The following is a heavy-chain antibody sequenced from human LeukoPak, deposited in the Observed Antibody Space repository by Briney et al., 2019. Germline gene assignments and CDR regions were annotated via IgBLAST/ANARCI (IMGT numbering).Heavy chain of an antibody. V-gene: IGHV3-30-3*01. J-gene: IGHJ5*02. CDR1: GFTFSSYA. D-gene: IGHD2-15*01. CDR2: ISYDGSNK. CDR3: ARGSGVQRCSGGSCYSSWFDP. Sequence: RGGSLRLSCAASGFTFSSYAMHWVRQAPGKGLEWVAVISYDGSNKYYADSVKGRFTISRDNSKNTLYLQMNSLRAEDTAVYYCARGSGVQRCSGGSCYSSWFDPWGQGTLVTVSS.